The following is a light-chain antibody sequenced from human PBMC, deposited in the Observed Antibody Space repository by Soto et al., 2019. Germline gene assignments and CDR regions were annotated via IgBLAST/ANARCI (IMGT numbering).Light chain of an antibody. V-gene: IGKV2-28*01. J-gene: IGKJ1*01. CDR1: ESLLDSHGYNN. CDR3: MQALQTPWT. Sequence: DIVLTQSPLSLPVTPGEPASISCRSSESLLDSHGYNNVDWYLQKAGQSPQVLSYLGSNRASGVPDRFSGSGSGTYFTLKISRVEADDVGVYYGMQALQTPWTFGQGTKVEIK. CDR2: LGS.